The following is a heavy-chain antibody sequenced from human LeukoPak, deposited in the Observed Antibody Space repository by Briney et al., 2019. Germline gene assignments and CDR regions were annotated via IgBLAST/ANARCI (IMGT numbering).Heavy chain of an antibody. J-gene: IGHJ5*02. CDR3: ARVANRGVWFDP. CDR2: IYHSGST. D-gene: IGHD2/OR15-2a*01. CDR1: GGSISSGGYS. Sequence: PSETLSLTCTVSGGSISSGGYSWSWIRQPPGKGLEWIGYIYHSGSTYYNPSLKSRVTISVDRSKNQFSLKLSSVTAADTAVYYCARVANRGVWFDPWGQGTLVTVSS. V-gene: IGHV4-30-2*01.